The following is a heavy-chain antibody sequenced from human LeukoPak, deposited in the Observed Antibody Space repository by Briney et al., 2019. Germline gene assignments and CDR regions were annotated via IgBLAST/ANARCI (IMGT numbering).Heavy chain of an antibody. J-gene: IGHJ5*02. CDR1: GFTFSSYS. V-gene: IGHV3-21*01. D-gene: IGHD6-19*01. Sequence: GGSLRLSCAASGFTFSSYSMNWVRQAPGKGLEWVSSISSSSSYIYYADSVKGRFTISRDNAKNSLYLQMNSLRAEDTAVYYCARETQYSSGWYLKGGFDPWGQGTLVTVSS. CDR2: ISSSSSYI. CDR3: ARETQYSSGWYLKGGFDP.